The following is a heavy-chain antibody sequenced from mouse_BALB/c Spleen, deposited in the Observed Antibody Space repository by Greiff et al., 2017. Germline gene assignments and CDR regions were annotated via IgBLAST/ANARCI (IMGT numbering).Heavy chain of an antibody. V-gene: IGHV3-2*02. J-gene: IGHJ2*01. Sequence: DVKLVESGPGLVKPSQSLSLTCTVTGYSITSDYAWNWIRQFPGNKLEWMGYISYSGSTSYNPSLKSRISITRDTSKNQFFLQLNSVTTEDTATYYCARELTTAFDYWGQGTTLTVSS. CDR1: GYSITSDYA. CDR2: ISYSGST. D-gene: IGHD1-2*01. CDR3: ARELTTAFDY.